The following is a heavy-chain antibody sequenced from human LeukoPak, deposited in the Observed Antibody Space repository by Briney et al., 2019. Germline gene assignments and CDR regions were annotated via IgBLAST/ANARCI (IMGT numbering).Heavy chain of an antibody. CDR1: GGSFSGYY. CDR2: INHSGST. J-gene: IGHJ3*02. D-gene: IGHD6-13*01. CDR3: ARRHIAADAFDI. Sequence: PSETLSLTCAVYGGSFSGYYWSWIRQPLGKGLEWIGEINHSGSTNYNPSLKSRVTISVDTSKNQFSLKLSSVTAADTAVYYCARRHIAADAFDIWGQGTMVTVSS. V-gene: IGHV4-34*01.